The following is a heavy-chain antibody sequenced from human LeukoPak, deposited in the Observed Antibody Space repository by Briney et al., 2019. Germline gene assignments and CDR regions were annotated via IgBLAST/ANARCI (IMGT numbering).Heavy chain of an antibody. Sequence: GPVKVSCKASGYTFTGYYMHWVRQAPGQGLEWMGRINPNSGGTNYAQKFQGRVTMTRDTSISTAYMELSRLRFDDTAVYYCASGPGTYGSGSYYLGYWGQGTLVTVSS. J-gene: IGHJ4*02. D-gene: IGHD3-10*01. CDR2: INPNSGGT. CDR1: GYTFTGYY. CDR3: ASGPGTYGSGSYYLGY. V-gene: IGHV1-2*06.